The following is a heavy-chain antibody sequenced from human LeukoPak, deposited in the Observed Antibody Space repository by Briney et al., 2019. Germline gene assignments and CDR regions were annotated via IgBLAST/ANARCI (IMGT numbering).Heavy chain of an antibody. D-gene: IGHD3-22*01. V-gene: IGHV4-30-2*01. J-gene: IGHJ4*02. Sequence: SQTLSLTCTVSGGSISSGGYYWSWIRQPPGKGQEWIGYIYHSGSTYYNPSLKSRVTISVDRSKNQFSLKLSSVTAADTAVNYCARVPHYYDSSGYLDYWGQGTLVTVSS. CDR3: ARVPHYYDSSGYLDY. CDR2: IYHSGST. CDR1: GGSISSGGYY.